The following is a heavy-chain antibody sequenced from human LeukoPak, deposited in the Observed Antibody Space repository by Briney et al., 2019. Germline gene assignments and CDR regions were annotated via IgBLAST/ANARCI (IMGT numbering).Heavy chain of an antibody. J-gene: IGHJ4*02. V-gene: IGHV3-15*01. CDR2: IKSKTDGGTT. D-gene: IGHD6-19*01. CDR3: TTDASSGWYQDDY. Sequence: GGSLSLSCAASGFTFSNAWMSWVRQAPGKGLEWVGRIKSKTDGGTTDYAAPVKGRFTISRDDSKNTLYLQMNSLKTEDTAVYYCTTDASSGWYQDDYWGQGTLVTVSS. CDR1: GFTFSNAW.